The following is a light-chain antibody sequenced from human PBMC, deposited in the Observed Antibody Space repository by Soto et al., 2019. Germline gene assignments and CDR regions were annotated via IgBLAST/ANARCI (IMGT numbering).Light chain of an antibody. CDR1: QGVGSH. J-gene: IGKJ4*01. CDR3: QQNYRSPLT. CDR2: GAS. Sequence: DIQMTQSPSSVSALIGDRVTITCRASQGVGSHVNWYQQKPGKAPNLLIHGASNLQSGVPSTFSGSGSGTDFTLTISSLQPEDFATYYCQQNYRSPLTFGGWTKVEIK. V-gene: IGKV1-39*01.